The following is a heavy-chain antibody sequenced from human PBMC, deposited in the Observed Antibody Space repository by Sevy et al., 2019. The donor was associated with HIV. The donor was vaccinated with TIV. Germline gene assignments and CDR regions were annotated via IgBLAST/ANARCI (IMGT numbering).Heavy chain of an antibody. D-gene: IGHD1-26*01. CDR3: ARERGSIVGATSDWDFDY. Sequence: ASVKVSCKASGYTFTSYDINWVRQATGQGLEWMGWMNPNSGNTGYAQKFQGRVTMTRNTSISTAYMELSSLRSEDTAVYYCARERGSIVGATSDWDFDYWGQGTLVTISS. CDR2: MNPNSGNT. V-gene: IGHV1-8*01. CDR1: GYTFTSYD. J-gene: IGHJ4*02.